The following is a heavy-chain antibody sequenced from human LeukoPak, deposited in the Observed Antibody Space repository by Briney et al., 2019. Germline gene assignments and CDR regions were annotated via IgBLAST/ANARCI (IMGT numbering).Heavy chain of an antibody. J-gene: IGHJ6*03. CDR2: INPNSAAS. D-gene: IGHD3-10*01. CDR3: AARETRGYYYGSGSYGVRSYYYYYYMDV. CDR1: GYSFSGHY. Sequence: ASVKVSCKGSGYSFSGHYIHWVRQAPGQGLEWMGQINPNSAASHYAQKFQDRVTMTSDTSINMAYMELRSLRSDYTAVYYCAARETRGYYYGSGSYGVRSYYYYYYMDVWGKGTTVTISS. V-gene: IGHV1-2*06.